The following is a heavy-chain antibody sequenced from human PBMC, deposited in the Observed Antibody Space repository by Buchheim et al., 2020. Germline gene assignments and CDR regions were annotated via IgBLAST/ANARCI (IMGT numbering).Heavy chain of an antibody. V-gene: IGHV3-30*18. Sequence: QVHLVESGGGVVQPGRSLRLSCAASEFTFSSYGMHWVRQAPGKGLEWVAGISYDGSDKNYAVSVTGRFTISRANSKNTLYLQMNSLRAEDTAVYYCAKDRGDRWYEYYFDYWGQGTL. CDR1: EFTFSSYG. D-gene: IGHD6-13*01. CDR3: AKDRGDRWYEYYFDY. J-gene: IGHJ4*02. CDR2: ISYDGSDK.